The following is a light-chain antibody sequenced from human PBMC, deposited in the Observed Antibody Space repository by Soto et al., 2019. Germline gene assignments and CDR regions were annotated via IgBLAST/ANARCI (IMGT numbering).Light chain of an antibody. V-gene: IGKV3-15*01. CDR2: GAS. CDR1: QGVSRK. CDR3: QQRSSWPLT. Sequence: DIVMTQSPATLSVAPGERVTFSCRASQGVSRKLAWYQHKPGQAPRLLISGASTGATGIPARFSGSGSGTEFTLTISSLQSEDCAVYFCQQRSSWPLTFGGGTKVEIK. J-gene: IGKJ4*02.